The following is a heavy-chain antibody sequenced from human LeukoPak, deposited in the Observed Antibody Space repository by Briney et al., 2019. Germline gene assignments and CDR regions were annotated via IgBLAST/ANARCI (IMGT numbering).Heavy chain of an antibody. J-gene: IGHJ4*02. CDR1: GFTFSSYS. Sequence: GGSLRLSCAASGFTFSSYSMNWVRQAPGKGLEWVSYISGSSSTIYYADSVKGRFTVSRDNSKNTLYLQMNSLRAGDTAVYYCARDLGYYDSSGYYSPDYWGQGTLVTVSS. V-gene: IGHV3-48*01. D-gene: IGHD3-22*01. CDR2: ISGSSSTI. CDR3: ARDLGYYDSSGYYSPDY.